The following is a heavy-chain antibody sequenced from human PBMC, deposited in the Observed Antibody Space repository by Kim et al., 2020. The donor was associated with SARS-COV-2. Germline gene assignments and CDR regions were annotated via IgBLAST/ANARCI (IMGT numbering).Heavy chain of an antibody. CDR3: ARARSGRYLYFFEY. V-gene: IGHV3-30-3*01. D-gene: IGHD1-26*01. CDR1: GFTFSSYA. Sequence: GGSLRLSCAASGFTFSSYAMHWVRQAPGKGLEWVAVISYDGSNKYYADSVKGRFTISRDNSKNTLYLQMNSLRAEDTAVYYCARARSGRYLYFFEYLGQG. CDR2: ISYDGSNK. J-gene: IGHJ4*02.